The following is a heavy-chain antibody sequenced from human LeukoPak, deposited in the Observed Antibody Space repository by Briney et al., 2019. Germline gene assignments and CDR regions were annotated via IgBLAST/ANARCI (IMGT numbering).Heavy chain of an antibody. CDR3: ASPALDDGDYRNFDY. CDR1: GGSISSSSYY. J-gene: IGHJ4*02. CDR2: IYYSGST. D-gene: IGHD4-17*01. Sequence: PSETLSLTCTVSGGSISSSSYYWGWIRQPPGKGLEWIGSIYYSGSTYYNPSLKSRVTISVDTSRNQFSLKLSSVTAADTAVYYCASPALDDGDYRNFDYWGQGTLVTVSS. V-gene: IGHV4-39*01.